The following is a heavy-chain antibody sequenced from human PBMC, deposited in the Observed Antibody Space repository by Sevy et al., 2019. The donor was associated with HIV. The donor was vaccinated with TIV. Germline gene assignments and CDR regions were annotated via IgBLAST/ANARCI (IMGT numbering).Heavy chain of an antibody. CDR1: GGSIRSVNW. CDR2: IYHTGST. J-gene: IGHJ5*02. D-gene: IGHD3-16*01. CDR3: ARGGETPRGFDP. V-gene: IGHV4-4*02. Sequence: SETLSLTCAVSGGSIRSVNWWHWVRQPPGKGLEWIGEIYHTGSTNYNPSLKSRVTISVDNSKNQFSQNLRSVTAADTAVYYCARGGETPRGFDPWGQGSLVTVSS.